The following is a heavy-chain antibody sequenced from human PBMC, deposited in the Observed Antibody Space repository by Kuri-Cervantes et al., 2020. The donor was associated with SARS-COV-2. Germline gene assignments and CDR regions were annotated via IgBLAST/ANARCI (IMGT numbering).Heavy chain of an antibody. Sequence: ASVKVSCKVSGYTLTELSIHWVRQAPGEGLEWMGNFDGEGGETIYAQKFQGRVTMTRDTSISTAYMELSRLRSDDTAVYYCAREGYSSSSGRFDYWGQGTLVTVSS. J-gene: IGHJ4*02. V-gene: IGHV1-24*01. CDR2: FDGEGGET. CDR1: GYTLTELS. D-gene: IGHD6-6*01. CDR3: AREGYSSSSGRFDY.